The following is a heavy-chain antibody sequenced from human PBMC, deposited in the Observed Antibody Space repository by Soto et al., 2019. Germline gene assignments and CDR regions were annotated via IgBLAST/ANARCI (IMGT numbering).Heavy chain of an antibody. Sequence: QVQLVESGGGVVLPGRSLRLSCAASGFTFSNYAMHWVRQAPDKGLEWVAVISFDGGSKYYADSVKGRFIISRDNSKRTLYLQMNSLRAEDTAVYYCARAPSGIVVVFRGGFDPWGQGTLVTVSS. CDR1: GFTFSNYA. D-gene: IGHD2-21*01. CDR3: ARAPSGIVVVFRGGFDP. V-gene: IGHV3-30-3*01. CDR2: ISFDGGSK. J-gene: IGHJ5*02.